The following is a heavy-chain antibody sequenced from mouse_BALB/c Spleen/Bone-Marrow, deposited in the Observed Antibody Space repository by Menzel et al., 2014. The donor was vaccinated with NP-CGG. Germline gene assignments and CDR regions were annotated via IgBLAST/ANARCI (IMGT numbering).Heavy chain of an antibody. CDR1: GFTFSNYW. CDR3: TTGFAY. CDR2: IRLKSNNYAT. V-gene: IGHV6-6*02. J-gene: IGHJ3*01. Sequence: EVQRVESGGGLVQPGGCMKLSCVASGFTFSNYWMNWVRQSPEKGLEWVAEIRLKSNNYATHYAESVKGRFTISRDDSKSSVYLQMNNLRAEDTGIYYCTTGFAYWGQGTLVTVSA.